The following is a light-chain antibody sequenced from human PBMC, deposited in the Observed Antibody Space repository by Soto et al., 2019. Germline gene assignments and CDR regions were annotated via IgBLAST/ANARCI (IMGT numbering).Light chain of an antibody. V-gene: IGLV2-14*01. Sequence: QSALTQPASVSGSPGQSITISCTGTSSDVGAYNFVSRYQQHPATVPKLMIYHVNNRPSGVSDRFSGSKSGNTASLTISGLQAEDEADYYCYSYTTSSTYVFGTGTKLTVL. CDR1: SSDVGAYNF. CDR3: YSYTTSSTYV. CDR2: HVN. J-gene: IGLJ1*01.